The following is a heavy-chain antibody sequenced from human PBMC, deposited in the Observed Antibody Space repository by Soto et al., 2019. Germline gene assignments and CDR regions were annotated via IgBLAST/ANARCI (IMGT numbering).Heavy chain of an antibody. CDR1: GYTFTGHY. D-gene: IGHD5-18*01. J-gene: IGHJ5*02. CDR2: IGPESGAT. CDR3: ARMESFGSLNWFDP. V-gene: IGHV1-2*02. Sequence: GASVKVSCKASGYTFTGHYIHWVRQAPEQGPEWMGEIGPESGATRYAQKFQGRVTMTRDMSITTVYMELNNLSPDDTAVYYCARMESFGSLNWFDPWGQGTLVTVSS.